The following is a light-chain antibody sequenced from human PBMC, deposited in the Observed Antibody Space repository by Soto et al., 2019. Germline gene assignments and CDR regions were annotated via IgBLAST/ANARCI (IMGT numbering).Light chain of an antibody. Sequence: QSALTQPASVSGSPGQSITISCTGTSSDIGGYKYVSWYQQHPGKAPKLIIFEVSNWPSGVSDRFSGSNSGNTASLTISGLQAEDEADYYCTSYSRYSVLVFGGGTKVTVL. V-gene: IGLV2-14*01. J-gene: IGLJ3*02. CDR2: EVS. CDR1: SSDIGGYKY. CDR3: TSYSRYSVLV.